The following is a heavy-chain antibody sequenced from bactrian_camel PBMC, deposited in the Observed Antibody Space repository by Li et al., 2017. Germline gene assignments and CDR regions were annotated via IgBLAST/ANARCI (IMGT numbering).Heavy chain of an antibody. CDR3: AAGLSSGAYCYRWA. D-gene: IGHD2*01. J-gene: IGHJ6*01. CDR2: IDSDGII. V-gene: IGHV3S53*01. Sequence: HVQLVESGGGSVQTGGSLKLSCRASGPAYSEYCMGWFRQVPGEEREGVAAIDSDGIINYADSVMGRFTISQDHAKNTLYLQMNSLKPEDSAMYYCAAGLSSGAYCYRWAWGQGTQVTVS. CDR1: GPAYSEYC.